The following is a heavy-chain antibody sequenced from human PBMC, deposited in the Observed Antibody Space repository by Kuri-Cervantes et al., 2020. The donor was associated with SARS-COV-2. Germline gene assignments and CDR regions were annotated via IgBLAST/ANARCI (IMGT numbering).Heavy chain of an antibody. CDR2: IRYDGSNK. J-gene: IGHJ6*03. V-gene: IGHV3-30*02. CDR3: AKDSIRFLEWLYYMDV. Sequence: GGSLRLSCAASGFTFSSYGKHWVRQAPGKGLEWVAFIRYDGSNKYYADSVKGRFTISRDNSKNTLYLQMNSLRAEDTAVYYCAKDSIRFLEWLYYMDVWGKGTTVTVSS. D-gene: IGHD3-3*01. CDR1: GFTFSSYG.